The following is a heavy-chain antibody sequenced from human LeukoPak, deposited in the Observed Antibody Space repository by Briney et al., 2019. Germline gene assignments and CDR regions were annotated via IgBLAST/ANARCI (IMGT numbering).Heavy chain of an antibody. CDR2: MNPNRGNT. J-gene: IGHJ4*02. CDR3: ARAGGYCGRISCPYYFDY. D-gene: IGHD2-15*01. CDR1: GCTFSSYA. Sequence: GASVKVSCKASGCTFSSYAINWVRQAAGQGLEGMGWMNPNRGNTGYAQKFQGRVNMTSKTSIKTAYMELSSLRSEDTAVYYCARAGGYCGRISCPYYFDYWGQGSLVAVSS. V-gene: IGHV1-8*02.